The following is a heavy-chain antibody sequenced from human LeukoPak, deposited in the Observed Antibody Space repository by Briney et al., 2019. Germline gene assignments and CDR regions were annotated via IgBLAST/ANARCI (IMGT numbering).Heavy chain of an antibody. J-gene: IGHJ4*02. D-gene: IGHD3-10*01. CDR3: AKDSYVWFGELPLDY. CDR2: TSGSGSST. CDR1: GFTFSSYA. Sequence: GGSLRLSCAASGFTFSSYAMSWVRQAPGKGLEWVSATSGSGSSTYYADSVKGRFTISRDNPKNTLYLQMNSLRAEDTAVYYCAKDSYVWFGELPLDYWGQGTLVTVSS. V-gene: IGHV3-23*01.